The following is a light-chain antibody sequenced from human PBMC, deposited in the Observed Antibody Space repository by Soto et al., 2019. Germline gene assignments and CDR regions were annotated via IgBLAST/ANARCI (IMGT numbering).Light chain of an antibody. CDR3: QQLNSYPRLT. CDR2: AAS. J-gene: IGKJ4*01. CDR1: QGISSY. V-gene: IGKV1-9*01. Sequence: DIQLTQSPSFLSASVGDRVTITCRASQGISSYLAWYPQKPGKAPKLLIYAASTLRSGVPSRFSGSGSGTEFTLTISSLQPEDFATYYCQQLNSYPRLTFGGGTKVEMK.